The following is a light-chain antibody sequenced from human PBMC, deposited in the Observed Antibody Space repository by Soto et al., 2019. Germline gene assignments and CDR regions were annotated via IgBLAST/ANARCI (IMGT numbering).Light chain of an antibody. J-gene: IGKJ4*01. Sequence: EIVLTQSPGTLSLSPGERATLSCRASQTVNSVYLAWYQQKPGQAPRLLIYGASSRATGIPDRFSGSESGTDFTLTITRLEPEDFAVYYCQQYGSSPLTFGGGTKVEIK. CDR1: QTVNSVY. CDR2: GAS. CDR3: QQYGSSPLT. V-gene: IGKV3-20*01.